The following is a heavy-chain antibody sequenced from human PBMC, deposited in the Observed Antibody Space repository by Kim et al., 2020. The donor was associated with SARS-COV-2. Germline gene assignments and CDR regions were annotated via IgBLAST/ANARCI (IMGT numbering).Heavy chain of an antibody. Sequence: GGSLRLSCAASGFTFSSYAMHWVRQAPGKGLEWVAVISYDGSNKYYADSVKGRFTISRDNSKNTLYLQMNSLRAEDTAVYYCARDPLESWLVSPWWYYYGMDVWGQGTTVTVSS. CDR1: GFTFSSYA. V-gene: IGHV3-30*04. CDR2: ISYDGSNK. CDR3: ARDPLESWLVSPWWYYYGMDV. J-gene: IGHJ6*02. D-gene: IGHD6-19*01.